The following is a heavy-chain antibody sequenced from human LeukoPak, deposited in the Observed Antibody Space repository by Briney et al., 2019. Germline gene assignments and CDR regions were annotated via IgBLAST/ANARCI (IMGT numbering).Heavy chain of an antibody. V-gene: IGHV4-30-4*01. CDR2: IYYSGST. Sequence: PSETLSLTCTVSGGSISSGDYYWSWIRQPTGKGLEWIGYIYYSGSTYSNPSLKSRVTISVDTSKNQVSLKLSSVTAADTAVYYCARDFSPNDYGANYDAFDIWGQGTLVTVSS. CDR1: GGSISSGDYY. J-gene: IGHJ3*02. CDR3: ARDFSPNDYGANYDAFDI. D-gene: IGHD4-17*01.